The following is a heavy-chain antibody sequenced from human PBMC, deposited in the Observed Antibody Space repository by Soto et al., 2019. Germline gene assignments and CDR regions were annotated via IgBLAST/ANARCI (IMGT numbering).Heavy chain of an antibody. CDR2: IWYDGSNK. J-gene: IGHJ4*02. CDR1: GFTFSSYG. CDR3: ARGTGSYQAEGFDY. D-gene: IGHD1-26*01. V-gene: IGHV3-33*01. Sequence: QVQVVESGGGVVQPGRSLRLSCAASGFTFSSYGMHWVRQAPGKGLEWVAVIWYDGSNKYYADSVKGRFTISRDNSKNTLYLQMNSLRAEDTAVYYCARGTGSYQAEGFDYWGQGTLVTVSS.